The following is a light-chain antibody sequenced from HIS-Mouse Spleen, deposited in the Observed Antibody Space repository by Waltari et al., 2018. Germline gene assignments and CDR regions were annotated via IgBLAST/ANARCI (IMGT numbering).Light chain of an antibody. CDR1: ALPKKS. J-gene: IGLJ2*01. CDR3: YSTDSSGNHRV. CDR2: EDS. V-gene: IGLV3-10*01. Sequence: SYELTQPPSVSVSPGQTARITCSGDALPKKSAYWYQQKSGQAPVLVIYEDSKRPSGIPERFSGSSSGTMATLTISGAQVEDEAYYYCYSTDSSGNHRVFGGGTKLTVL.